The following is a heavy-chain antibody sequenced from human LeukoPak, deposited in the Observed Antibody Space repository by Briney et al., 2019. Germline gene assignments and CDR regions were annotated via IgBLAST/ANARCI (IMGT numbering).Heavy chain of an antibody. D-gene: IGHD3-3*01. J-gene: IGHJ6*02. CDR2: INQDETEK. Sequence: GGSLRLSCVASGFTFETFWMSWIRQAPGKGLEWVANINQDETEKYFVDAVKGRFTISRDNAQNSVYLQMSSLRAEDTAIYYCARDIRKRGYYDFWSGYYKGSPTYYGMDVWGQGTAVTVSS. CDR1: GFTFETFW. V-gene: IGHV3-7*03. CDR3: ARDIRKRGYYDFWSGYYKGSPTYYGMDV.